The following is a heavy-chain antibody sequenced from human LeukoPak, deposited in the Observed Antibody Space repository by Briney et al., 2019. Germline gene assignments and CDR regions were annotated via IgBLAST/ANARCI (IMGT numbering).Heavy chain of an antibody. D-gene: IGHD1-26*01. CDR1: GYTFTSYD. CDR3: ARGPVGSPTDFDY. J-gene: IGHJ4*02. Sequence: ASVKVSCKASGYTFTSYDINWVRQATGQGLEWMGWMNPNSGNIGYAQKIQGRVTITRNTSISTAYMELSSLRSEDTAVYYCARGPVGSPTDFDYWGQGTLVTVSS. V-gene: IGHV1-8*03. CDR2: MNPNSGNI.